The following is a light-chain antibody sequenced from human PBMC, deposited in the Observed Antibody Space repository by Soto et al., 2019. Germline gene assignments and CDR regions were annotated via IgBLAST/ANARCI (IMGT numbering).Light chain of an antibody. Sequence: LTHSPGTLSLSPRERATVSCRASQNVNNNYLVWYQQRPGQAPRLLIYDASNRATGVPARFSGSGSGTDFTLTISSLEPEDFAVYYCQQRSNGQVTLGGGTKVDIK. J-gene: IGKJ4*01. CDR1: QNVNNNY. CDR2: DAS. CDR3: QQRSNGQVT. V-gene: IGKV3D-20*02.